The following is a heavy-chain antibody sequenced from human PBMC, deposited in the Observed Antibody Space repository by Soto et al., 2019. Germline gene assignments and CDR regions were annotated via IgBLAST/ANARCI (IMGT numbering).Heavy chain of an antibody. Sequence: QVQLQESGPGLVKPSQTLSLTCTVSGGSISTGGYYWNWIRQHPGKGLEWIGYFYYSGSTYYNPALKSRVTISVNTSKNKCSLKLSSVTAADTAVYYCARSVFPWGQGTLVTVSS. CDR1: GGSISTGGYY. CDR3: ARSVFP. CDR2: FYYSGST. V-gene: IGHV4-31*03. J-gene: IGHJ5*02.